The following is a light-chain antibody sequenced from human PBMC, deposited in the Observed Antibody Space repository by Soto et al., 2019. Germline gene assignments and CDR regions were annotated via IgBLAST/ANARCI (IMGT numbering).Light chain of an antibody. CDR3: QQYNNWPPHT. CDR2: GAS. CDR1: QSVNTN. J-gene: IGKJ2*01. V-gene: IGKV3-15*01. Sequence: EIVMTQSPATLSVSPGESATLSCRASQSVNTNLAWYQQKPGRAPSPLIPGASPRATGSPARFSGSGSGTEFTLNISSLQSEDFAVYYCQQYNNWPPHTFGQGTKLEIK.